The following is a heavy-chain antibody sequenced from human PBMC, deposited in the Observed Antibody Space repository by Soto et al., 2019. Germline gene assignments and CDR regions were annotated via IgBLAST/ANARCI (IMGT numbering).Heavy chain of an antibody. CDR3: ARNRGYCTNGVCYTPDYYYYGMDV. D-gene: IGHD2-8*01. Sequence: GASVKVSCKASGGTFSSYAISWVRQAPGQGLEWMGGIIPIFGTANYAQKFQGRVTITADESTSTAYMELSSLRSEDTAVCYCARNRGYCTNGVCYTPDYYYYGMDVWGQGTTVTVSS. CDR1: GGTFSSYA. V-gene: IGHV1-69*13. J-gene: IGHJ6*02. CDR2: IIPIFGTA.